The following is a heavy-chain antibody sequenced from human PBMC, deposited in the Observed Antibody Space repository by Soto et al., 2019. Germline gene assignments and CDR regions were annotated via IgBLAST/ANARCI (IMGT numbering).Heavy chain of an antibody. CDR3: ASMIGDPVLSFDS. Sequence: QVQLQESGPGLVKPSETLSLTCTVSGGSISSYYWSWIRQPPGTGLEWLGFIFYSGSTSYNPSLKSRVTISIDTSEYQFSLKLNSVTAADTAVYYCASMIGDPVLSFDSWGQGTLVAVSS. V-gene: IGHV4-59*01. CDR2: IFYSGST. D-gene: IGHD3-10*02. J-gene: IGHJ5*01. CDR1: GGSISSYY.